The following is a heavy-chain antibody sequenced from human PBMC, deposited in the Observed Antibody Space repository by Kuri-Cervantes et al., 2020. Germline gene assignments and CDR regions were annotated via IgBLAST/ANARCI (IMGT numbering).Heavy chain of an antibody. CDR1: GFTFSDYY. CDR2: LYSDGST. Sequence: GESLKISCAASGFTFSDYYMSWIRQAPGKGLEWVSVLYSDGSTYYADSVKGRFTISRDSSKNTPYLQMNSLRAEDTAVYYCARELGRGVISPYLDYWGQGTLVTVSS. CDR3: ARELGRGVISPYLDY. V-gene: IGHV3-66*01. D-gene: IGHD3-10*01. J-gene: IGHJ4*02.